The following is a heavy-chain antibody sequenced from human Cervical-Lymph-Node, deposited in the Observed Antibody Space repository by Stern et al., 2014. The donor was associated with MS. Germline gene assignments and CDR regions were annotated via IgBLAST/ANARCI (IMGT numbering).Heavy chain of an antibody. V-gene: IGHV3-33*01. CDR3: ASAYSSSHYYFDY. D-gene: IGHD6-13*01. CDR1: GFSFRRYA. CDR2: IWYDGSNP. Sequence: VQLVESGGGVVQPGRSLRLSCAASGFSFRRYAMHWVRQAPGKGLEWVALIWYDGSNPYYADSVTGRFTISRDKFKNTLYLQMNSLRAEDTAVYYCASAYSSSHYYFDYWGQGTLVTVSS. J-gene: IGHJ4*02.